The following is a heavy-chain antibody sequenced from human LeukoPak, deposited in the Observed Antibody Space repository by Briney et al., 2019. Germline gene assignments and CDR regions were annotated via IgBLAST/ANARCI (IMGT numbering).Heavy chain of an antibody. Sequence: TSETLSLTCAVYGGSFSGYYWSWIRQPPGKGLEWIGEINHSGSTNYNPSLKSRVTISLDTSKNQFSLKLSSVTAADTAVYYCARVSTSGSYSNWFDPWGQGTLVTVSS. J-gene: IGHJ5*02. V-gene: IGHV4-34*01. CDR3: ARVSTSGSYSNWFDP. CDR1: GGSFSGYY. CDR2: INHSGST. D-gene: IGHD1-26*01.